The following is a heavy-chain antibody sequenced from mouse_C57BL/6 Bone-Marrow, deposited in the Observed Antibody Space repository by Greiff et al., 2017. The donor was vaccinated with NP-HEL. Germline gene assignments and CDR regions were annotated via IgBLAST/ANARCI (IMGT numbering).Heavy chain of an antibody. Sequence: EVKLEESGGGLVQPGGSLSLSCAASGFTFTDYYMNWVRQPPGKALEWLGFIRNKASGYTTEYSASVKGRFTISRYNSQSILYLQMNALRAEDSATYYCARSIYYDYADDPFYAKDYWGQGTSVTVSS. CDR1: GFTFTDYY. D-gene: IGHD2-4*01. CDR2: IRNKASGYTT. J-gene: IGHJ4*01. CDR3: ARSIYYDYADDPFYAKDY. V-gene: IGHV7-3*01.